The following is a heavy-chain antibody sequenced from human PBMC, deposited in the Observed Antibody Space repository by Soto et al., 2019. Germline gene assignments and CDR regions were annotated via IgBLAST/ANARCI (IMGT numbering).Heavy chain of an antibody. V-gene: IGHV1-2*04. J-gene: IGHJ6*02. CDR2: INPNSGGT. CDR3: ARVGIAARPAAQYYRVDV. CDR1: GYTFAGYY. Sequence: ASVKVSCKASGYTFAGYYMHWVRQAPGQGLEWMGWINPNSGGTNYAQKFQGWVTMTWDTSISTAYVELSRLRSHDTAVYFCARVGIAARPAAQYYRVDVWGQGTTVTVSS. D-gene: IGHD6-6*01.